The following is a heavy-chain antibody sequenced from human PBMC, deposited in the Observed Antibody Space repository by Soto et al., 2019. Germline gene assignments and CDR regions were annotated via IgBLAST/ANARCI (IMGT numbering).Heavy chain of an antibody. Sequence: ASVKVSCKAFGYSLTNNDVSWVRQATGQGLEWMGWMNPGSGDTGYAQKFQGRVTMTRDISIATAYMELSSLRSDDTAIYYCARMATFGSLNWFDPWGQGTLVTVSS. CDR3: ARMATFGSLNWFDP. CDR2: MNPGSGDT. D-gene: IGHD3-16*01. CDR1: GYSLTNND. V-gene: IGHV1-8*01. J-gene: IGHJ5*02.